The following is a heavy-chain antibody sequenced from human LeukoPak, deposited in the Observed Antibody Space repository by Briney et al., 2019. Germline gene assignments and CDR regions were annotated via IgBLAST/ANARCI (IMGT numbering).Heavy chain of an antibody. J-gene: IGHJ4*02. Sequence: PGRSLRPSCAASGFPFTNYGMRWVRQAPGKRPEWVGNINQGGSETNYADSVKGRFSISRDNAKTSLYLQMNSLRGADTAVYYCATDRKVGTWDPRFDSWGPGALVTLSS. V-gene: IGHV3-7*01. CDR1: GFPFTNYG. CDR3: ATDRKVGTWDPRFDS. CDR2: INQGGSET. D-gene: IGHD1-26*01.